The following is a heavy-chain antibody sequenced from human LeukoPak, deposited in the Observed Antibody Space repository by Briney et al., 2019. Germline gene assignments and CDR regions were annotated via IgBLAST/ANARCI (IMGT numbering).Heavy chain of an antibody. CDR2: ISFDGSNK. J-gene: IGHJ4*02. D-gene: IGHD6-13*01. Sequence: GGSLRLSCVASGFTFSNFAMHWVRQAAGKGLEWVTLISFDGSNKYYADSVKGRFTVSRDNSKNTLYLQMNSLRAEDTAVYYCARGVGGGSSWYNFWGQGSLVTVSS. V-gene: IGHV3-30-3*01. CDR1: GFTFSNFA. CDR3: ARGVGGGSSWYNF.